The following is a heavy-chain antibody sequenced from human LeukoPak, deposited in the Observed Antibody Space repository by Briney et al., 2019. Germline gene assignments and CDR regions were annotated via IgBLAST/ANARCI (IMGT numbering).Heavy chain of an antibody. CDR1: GGSISSSSYY. J-gene: IGHJ5*02. CDR2: VDHNENT. D-gene: IGHD1-1*01. Sequence: PSETLSLTCTVSGGSISSSSYYWGWIRQPPGKGLEWIGEVDHNENTNYNPSLKSRVTISIDASKNQFFLRLTSVTSADTALYYCAQVQNQVVRFHPRVEIHWFDPWGQGTLVTVSS. V-gene: IGHV4-39*07. CDR3: AQVQNQVVRFHPRVEIHWFDP.